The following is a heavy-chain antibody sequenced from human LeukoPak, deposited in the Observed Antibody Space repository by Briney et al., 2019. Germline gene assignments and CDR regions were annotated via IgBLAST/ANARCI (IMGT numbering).Heavy chain of an antibody. V-gene: IGHV4-61*08. CDR1: VGSISSGGYY. D-gene: IGHD6-25*01. CDR2: IYYSGST. CDR3: ARPSGYSSGFYSMDV. J-gene: IGHJ6*02. Sequence: SETLSLTCTVAVGSISSGGYYWNWIRQPPGKGLEWIGYIYYSGSTTYNPSLKSRVTISVDTSKNQFSLKLSSVTAADTAVYFCARPSGYSSGFYSMDVWGQGTTVTVSS.